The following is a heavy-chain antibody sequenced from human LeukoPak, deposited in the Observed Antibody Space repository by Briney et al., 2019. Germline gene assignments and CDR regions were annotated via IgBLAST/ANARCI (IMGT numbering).Heavy chain of an antibody. CDR3: ARDPRWELDSSGMDV. J-gene: IGHJ6*02. D-gene: IGHD4-23*01. CDR2: ISAYNGNT. Sequence: ASVKVSCTASGYTFTSYGISWVRQAPGEGLEWMGWISAYNGNTNYAQKLQGRVTMTTDTSTSTTSMELRSLRSDDTAVYYCARDPRWELDSSGMDVWGQGPTVTVSS. CDR1: GYTFTSYG. V-gene: IGHV1-18*01.